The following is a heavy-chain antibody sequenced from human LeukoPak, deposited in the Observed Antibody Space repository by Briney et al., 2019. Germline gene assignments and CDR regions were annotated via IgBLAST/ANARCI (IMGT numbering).Heavy chain of an antibody. J-gene: IGHJ4*02. V-gene: IGHV3-23*01. Sequence: GGSLRLSCAASGFTFSSYAMTWVRQAPGKGLEWVSSISGSGGNTYYADSVKGWFTISRDNSKNTLYLQMSSLRAEDTAVYYCAKMKGITMVRGTLDYWGQGTLVTVSS. CDR3: AKMKGITMVRGTLDY. CDR1: GFTFSSYA. D-gene: IGHD3-10*01. CDR2: ISGSGGNT.